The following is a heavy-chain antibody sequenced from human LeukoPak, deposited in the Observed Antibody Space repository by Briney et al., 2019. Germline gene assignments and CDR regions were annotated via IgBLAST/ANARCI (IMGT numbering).Heavy chain of an antibody. V-gene: IGHV3-74*01. D-gene: IGHD1-26*01. CDR2: INKDGSVT. Sequence: PGGSLRLSCAASGFTLSSSWIHWVRHAPGKGVVWVSRINKDGSVTDYAECVRGRFSIYRENEKNTLYLQMNSLRVEDTAIYYCVKVRGRARVGYFDYWGQGTLVTVSS. J-gene: IGHJ4*02. CDR3: VKVRGRARVGYFDY. CDR1: GFTLSSSW.